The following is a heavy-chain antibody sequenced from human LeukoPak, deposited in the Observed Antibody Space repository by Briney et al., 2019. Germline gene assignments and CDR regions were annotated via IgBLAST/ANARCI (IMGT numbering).Heavy chain of an antibody. CDR3: ARGSSYYYDTSGYYFDY. J-gene: IGHJ4*02. Sequence: PGGPLRLSCAASGFTFSDHYMAWVRQAPGKGLEWVGRSRNKANSYTTEYAASVKGRFTISRDDSKNSLYLQMNSLKTEDTAVYYCARGSSYYYDTSGYYFDYWGQGTLVTVSS. CDR2: SRNKANSYTT. V-gene: IGHV3-72*01. D-gene: IGHD3-22*01. CDR1: GFTFSDHY.